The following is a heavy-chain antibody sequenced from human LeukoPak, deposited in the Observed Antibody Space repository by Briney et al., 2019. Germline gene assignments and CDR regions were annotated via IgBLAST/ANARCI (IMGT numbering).Heavy chain of an antibody. CDR3: VVSAMVIFDY. CDR1: GGSISSYY. D-gene: IGHD5-18*01. J-gene: IGHJ4*02. V-gene: IGHV4-59*06. Sequence: SETLSLTCTVSGGSISSYYWSWIRQPPGKGLEWIGYIYHSGSTYYNPSLKSRVIISKDTSKNQFSLKLSSVTAADTAVYHCVVSAMVIFDYWGQGTLVTVSS. CDR2: IYHSGST.